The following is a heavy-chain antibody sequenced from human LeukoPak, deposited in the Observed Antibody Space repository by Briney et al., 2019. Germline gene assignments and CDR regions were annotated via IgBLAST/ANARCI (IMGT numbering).Heavy chain of an antibody. CDR1: GYTFTSYY. CDR3: AREGQMGYYFDY. Sequence: ASVMVSCKASGYTFTSYYMHWVRQAPGQGLEWMGIINPSGGSTSYAQKFQGRVTMTRDTSTSTVYMGLSSLRSEDTAVYYCAREGQMGYYFDYWGQGTLVTVSS. CDR2: INPSGGST. J-gene: IGHJ4*02. V-gene: IGHV1-46*01. D-gene: IGHD5-24*01.